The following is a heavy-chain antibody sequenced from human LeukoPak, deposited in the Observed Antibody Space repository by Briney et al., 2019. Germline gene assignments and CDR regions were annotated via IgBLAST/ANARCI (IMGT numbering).Heavy chain of an antibody. CDR3: AKDTKYYYDSSGYFDY. V-gene: IGHV3-9*01. D-gene: IGHD3-22*01. CDR2: ISWNSGSI. J-gene: IGHJ4*02. CDR1: GFTFDDYA. Sequence: GGSLRLSCAASGFTFDDYAMHWVRQAPGKGLEWVSGISWNSGSIGYADSVEGRFTISRDNAKNSLYLQMNSLRAEDTALYYCAKDTKYYYDSSGYFDYWGQGTLVTVSS.